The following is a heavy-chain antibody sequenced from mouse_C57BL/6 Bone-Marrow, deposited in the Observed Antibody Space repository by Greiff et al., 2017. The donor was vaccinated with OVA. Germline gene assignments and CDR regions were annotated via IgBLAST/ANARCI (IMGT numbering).Heavy chain of an antibody. CDR2: IWRGGST. J-gene: IGHJ4*01. V-gene: IGHV2-5*01. CDR3: AKGGDDYDVYYAMDY. D-gene: IGHD2-4*01. CDR1: GFSLTSYG. Sequence: QVQLQQSGPGLVQPSQSLSITCTVSGFSLTSYGVHWVRQSPGKGLEWLGVIWRGGSTDYNAAFMSRLSITKDNSKSQVFFKMNSLQADDTAIYYCAKGGDDYDVYYAMDYWGQGTSVTVSS.